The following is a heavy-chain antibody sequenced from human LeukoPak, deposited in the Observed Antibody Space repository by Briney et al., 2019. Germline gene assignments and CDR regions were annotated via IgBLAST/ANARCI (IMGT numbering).Heavy chain of an antibody. J-gene: IGHJ4*02. CDR2: IYYSGST. CDR3: ARQGRLLRKFYH. D-gene: IGHD3-3*01. V-gene: IGHV4-39*01. Sequence: PSETLSLTCTVSGGSISSSSYYWGWIRQPPGKGLEWIGSIYYSGSTYYNPSLKSRVTISVDTSKNQFSLKLSSVTAADTAVYYCARQGRLLRKFYHWGQGTLVTVSS. CDR1: GGSISSSSYY.